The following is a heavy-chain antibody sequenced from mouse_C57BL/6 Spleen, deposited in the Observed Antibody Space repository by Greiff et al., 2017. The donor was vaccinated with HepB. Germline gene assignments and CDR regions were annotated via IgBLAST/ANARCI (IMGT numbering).Heavy chain of an antibody. V-gene: IGHV5-17*01. Sequence: EVKLMESGGGLVKPGGSLKLSCAASGFTFSDYGMHWVRQAPEKGLEWVAYISSGSSTIYYADTVKGRFTISRDNAKNTLFLQMTSLRSEDTAMYYCARDVVAHWYFDVWGTGTTVTVSS. CDR3: ARDVVAHWYFDV. CDR1: GFTFSDYG. D-gene: IGHD1-1*01. CDR2: ISSGSSTI. J-gene: IGHJ1*03.